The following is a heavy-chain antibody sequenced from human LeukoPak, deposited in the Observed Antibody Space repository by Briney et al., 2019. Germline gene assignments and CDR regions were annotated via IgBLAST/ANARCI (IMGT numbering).Heavy chain of an antibody. D-gene: IGHD3-16*01. Sequence: PSETLSLTCAVYGGSFGGYYWSWIRQPPRKGLEWIGEINHSGSTNYNPSLKSRVTISVDTSKNQFSLKLSSVTAADTAVYYCARQVFGSFGDWGQGTLVTVSS. J-gene: IGHJ4*02. CDR1: GGSFGGYY. CDR2: INHSGST. CDR3: ARQVFGSFGD. V-gene: IGHV4-34*01.